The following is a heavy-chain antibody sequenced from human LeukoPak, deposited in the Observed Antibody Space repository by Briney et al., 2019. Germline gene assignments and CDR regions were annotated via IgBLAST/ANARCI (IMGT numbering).Heavy chain of an antibody. Sequence: GRSLRLSCAASGFTFSSYGIHWVRQAPGKGLEWVAVISYDGSNKYYADSVKGRFTISRENSKNTLYLQMNSLRAEDTAVYYCATIAAAGTEVYWGQGTLVTVSS. D-gene: IGHD6-13*01. V-gene: IGHV3-30*03. CDR2: ISYDGSNK. CDR3: ATIAAAGTEVY. J-gene: IGHJ4*02. CDR1: GFTFSSYG.